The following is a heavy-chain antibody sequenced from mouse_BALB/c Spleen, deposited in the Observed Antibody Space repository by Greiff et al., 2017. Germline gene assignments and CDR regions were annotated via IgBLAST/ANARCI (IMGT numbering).Heavy chain of an antibody. CDR2: ISNGGGST. D-gene: IGHD2-13*01. V-gene: IGHV5-12-2*01. CDR1: GFTFSSYT. CDR3: ARRGDYYAMDY. Sequence: EVKLMESGGGLVQPGGSLKLSCAASGFTFSSYTMSWVRQTPEKGLEWVAYISNGGGSTYYTDTVKGRFTISRDNAQNTLYLQLSSLKSEDTAMYYCARRGDYYAMDYWGQGTSVTVSS. J-gene: IGHJ4*01.